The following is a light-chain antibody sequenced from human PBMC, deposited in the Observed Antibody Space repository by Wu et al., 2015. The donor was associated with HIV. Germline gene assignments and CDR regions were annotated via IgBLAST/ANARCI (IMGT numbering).Light chain of an antibody. J-gene: IGKJ3*01. Sequence: EIVLTQSPGTLSLSPGERATLSCRASQSVSSSYLAWYQQKPGQAPRLLIYATSTRATDIPDRFSGSGSGTDFTLTISRLEPEDFAVYYCQQSGRSRNFGPGTKVDV. CDR2: ATS. CDR3: QQSGRSRN. V-gene: IGKV3-20*01. CDR1: QSVSSSY.